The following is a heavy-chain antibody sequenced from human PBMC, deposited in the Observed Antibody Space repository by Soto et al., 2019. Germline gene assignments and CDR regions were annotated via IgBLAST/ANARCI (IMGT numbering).Heavy chain of an antibody. CDR2: ISGSGGST. Sequence: GGSLRLSCAASGFTFSSYAMSWVRQAPGKGLEWVSAISGSGGSTYYADSVKGRFTISRDNSKNTLYLQMNSLRAEDTAVYYCAKDHREADYDFWSRLVLGWFVLWGQGTPVTVSS. D-gene: IGHD3-3*01. CDR3: AKDHREADYDFWSRLVLGWFVL. CDR1: GFTFSSYA. V-gene: IGHV3-23*01. J-gene: IGHJ5*02.